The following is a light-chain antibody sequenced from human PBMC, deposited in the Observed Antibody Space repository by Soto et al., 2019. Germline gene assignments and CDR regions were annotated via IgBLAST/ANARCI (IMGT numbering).Light chain of an antibody. J-gene: IGKJ3*01. CDR1: QGIRND. CDR3: LQHNSYPHT. V-gene: IGKV1-17*01. Sequence: DIQMTQSPSSLSASVGDRVTITCRASQGIRNDLGWYQQKPGKAPKRLIYTASSLEREVPSRFNGSRSGTEFPLAISSLQPEELATNYCLQHNSYPHTCGPGTKVDIK. CDR2: TAS.